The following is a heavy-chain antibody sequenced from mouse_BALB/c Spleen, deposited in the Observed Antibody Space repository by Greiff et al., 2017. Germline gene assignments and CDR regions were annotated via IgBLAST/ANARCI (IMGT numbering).Heavy chain of an antibody. CDR2: ILPGSGST. V-gene: IGHV1-9*01. Sequence: QVQLQQSGAELMKPGASVKISCKATGYTFSSYWIEWVKQRPGHGLEWIGEILPGSGSTNYNEKFKGKATFTADTSSNTAYMQLSSLTSEDSAVYYCARRELGRGFAYWGQGTLVTVSA. CDR3: ARRELGRGFAY. CDR1: GYTFSSYW. D-gene: IGHD4-1*01. J-gene: IGHJ3*01.